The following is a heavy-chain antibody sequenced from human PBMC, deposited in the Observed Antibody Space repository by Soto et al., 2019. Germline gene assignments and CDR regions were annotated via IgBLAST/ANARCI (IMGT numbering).Heavy chain of an antibody. CDR2: IQSGGST. V-gene: IGHV3-66*01. J-gene: IGHJ6*04. Sequence: EVQLVESGGDLVQPGGSLRLSCAASGFTVSSHYMNWVRQAPGKGLEWVSLIQSGGSTFYADSVKGRFTISRDNSKNPLFLKMNSLRVEDTAMYYCSRDDVYCGGGCCYGVPRDVGGRGTKVTFSS. CDR1: GFTVSSHY. D-gene: IGHD2-15*01. CDR3: SRDDVYCGGGCCYGVPRDV.